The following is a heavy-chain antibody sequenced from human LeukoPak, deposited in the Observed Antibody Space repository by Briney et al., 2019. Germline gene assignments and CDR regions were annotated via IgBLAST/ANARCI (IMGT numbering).Heavy chain of an antibody. Sequence: ASENVSCKASGYTFTRYDINWVRPATGQRLEWMGWMNPNSGNTGYAQKFQGRVTMTRNTSISTAYMELSSLRSEDTAVYYRARGPLSWELLPGWFDPWGQGTLVTVSS. CDR3: ARGPLSWELLPGWFDP. J-gene: IGHJ5*02. V-gene: IGHV1-8*01. D-gene: IGHD1-26*01. CDR2: MNPNSGNT. CDR1: GYTFTRYD.